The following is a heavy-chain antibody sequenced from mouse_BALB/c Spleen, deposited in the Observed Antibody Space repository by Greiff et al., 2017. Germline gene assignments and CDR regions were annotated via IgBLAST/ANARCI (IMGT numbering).Heavy chain of an antibody. CDR2: IDPYNGAT. D-gene: IGHD3-3*01. V-gene: IGHV1-34*02. Sequence: VQLQQSGPELVTPGASVKISCKASGYSFTGYFMHWVKQSHVKSLEWIGRIDPYNGATSYNQNFKDKASLTVDKSSSTAYMELHSLTSEDSAVYYCARSRAYDMDYWGQGTSVTDSS. CDR1: GYSFTGYF. CDR3: ARSRAYDMDY. J-gene: IGHJ4*01.